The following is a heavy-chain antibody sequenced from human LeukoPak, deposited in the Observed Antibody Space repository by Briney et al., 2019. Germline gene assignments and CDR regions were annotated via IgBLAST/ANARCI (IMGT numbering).Heavy chain of an antibody. D-gene: IGHD6-13*01. J-gene: IGHJ4*02. V-gene: IGHV3-11*04. Sequence: WGSLRLSCAASGFTFSDYYMSWIRQVPGKGLEWVSYISSSGNSISYADSVKGRFTISRDNAKNSLYLQMNSLRAEDTAVYYCARDQVSVAGTGIDYWGQGTLVTVSS. CDR2: ISSSGNSI. CDR3: ARDQVSVAGTGIDY. CDR1: GFTFSDYY.